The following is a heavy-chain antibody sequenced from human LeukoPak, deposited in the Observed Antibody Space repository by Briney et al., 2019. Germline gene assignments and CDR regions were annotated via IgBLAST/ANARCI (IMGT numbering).Heavy chain of an antibody. D-gene: IGHD6-13*01. J-gene: IGHJ4*02. CDR2: VNPSGGST. Sequence: ASVKVSCKASGYTVTSNFMHWVRQAPGQGLEWMGIVNPSGGSTRYAQKFQGRVTMTRDTSTSTVYMELSSLRSDDTAVYYCARDGQQLPTYYFGYWGQGTLVTVSS. CDR1: GYTVTSNF. V-gene: IGHV1-46*01. CDR3: ARDGQQLPTYYFGY.